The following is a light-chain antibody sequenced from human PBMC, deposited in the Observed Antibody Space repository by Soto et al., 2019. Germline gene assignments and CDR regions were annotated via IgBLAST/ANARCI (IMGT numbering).Light chain of an antibody. V-gene: IGKV1-27*01. CDR2: AAS. J-gene: IGKJ3*01. CDR3: QKYTRAPFT. CDR1: QGIDTY. Sequence: DIQMTQSPSSLSADVGDRVTITCRGSQGIDTYLAWYQQKPGKVPKLLIYAASTLQSGVPSRFSGSGSGTDFTLTISSLQPEDVATYYCQKYTRAPFTFGPGTKVDIK.